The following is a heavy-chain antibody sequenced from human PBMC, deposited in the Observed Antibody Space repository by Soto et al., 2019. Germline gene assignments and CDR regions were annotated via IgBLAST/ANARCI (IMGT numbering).Heavy chain of an antibody. D-gene: IGHD6-6*01. CDR2: IYYSGST. CDR1: RAAVISGGCY. CDR3: ARDRHNNFFDP. J-gene: IGHJ5*02. V-gene: IGHV4-31*11. Sequence: LSISCALGRAAVISGGCYFTWIRQSPGKGLEWIGYIYYSGSTYYNPSPESRVAISLDTSRSQFSLTLHSVTAADTAIYYCARDRHNNFFDPWGQGTLVTVSS.